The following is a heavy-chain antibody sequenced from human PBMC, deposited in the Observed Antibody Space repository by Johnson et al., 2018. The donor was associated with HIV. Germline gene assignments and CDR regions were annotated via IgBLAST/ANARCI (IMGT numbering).Heavy chain of an antibody. D-gene: IGHD6-13*01. CDR2: IKQDGSNK. CDR3: AKVRSSSWYDAFDI. J-gene: IGHJ3*02. CDR1: GFTFSSYW. V-gene: IGHV3-7*02. Sequence: VQLVESGGGLVQPGGSLRLSCAASGFTFSSYWMSWVRQAPVKGLEWVANIKQDGSNKYYADSVKGRFTISRDNSKNTLYLQMNSLRIEDTAVYYCAKVRSSSWYDAFDIWGQGTMVTVSS.